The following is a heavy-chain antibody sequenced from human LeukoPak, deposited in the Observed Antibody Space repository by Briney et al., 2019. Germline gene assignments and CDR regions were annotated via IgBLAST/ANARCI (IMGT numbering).Heavy chain of an antibody. CDR2: ISTSGNT. CDR1: RGSIRNYN. D-gene: IGHD2-15*01. V-gene: IGHV4-4*07. Sequence: SETLSLTCTVSRGSIRNYNWTWIPQPPGKRLEWIGRISTSGNTYYNPSLKSRLTMSVDTSKNQFSLKLSSVTAADTAVYYCARGTKYCSGDSCQNWFDPWGQGTLVTVSS. CDR3: ARGTKYCSGDSCQNWFDP. J-gene: IGHJ5*02.